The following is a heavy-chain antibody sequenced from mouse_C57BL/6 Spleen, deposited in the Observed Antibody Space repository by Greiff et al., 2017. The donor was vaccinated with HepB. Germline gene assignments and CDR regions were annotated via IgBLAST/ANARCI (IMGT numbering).Heavy chain of an antibody. Sequence: QVQLQQPGAELVKPGASVKMSCKASGYTFTSYWITWVKQRPGQGLEWIGDIYPGSGSTNYNEKFKSKATLTVDTSSSTAYMQLSSLTSEDSAVYYCARGHYSKGYWYFDVWGTGTTVTVSS. CDR1: GYTFTSYW. V-gene: IGHV1-55*01. CDR2: IYPGSGST. J-gene: IGHJ1*03. CDR3: ARGHYSKGYWYFDV. D-gene: IGHD2-5*01.